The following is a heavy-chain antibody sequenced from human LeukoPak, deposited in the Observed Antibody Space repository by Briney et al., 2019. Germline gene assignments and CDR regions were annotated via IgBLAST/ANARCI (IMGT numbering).Heavy chain of an antibody. J-gene: IGHJ4*02. V-gene: IGHV1-18*01. D-gene: IGHD3-9*01. CDR1: GYTFTSYG. CDR3: ARGPVKNYDILTGYTHAALDY. CDR2: ISAYNGNT. Sequence: GAPVKVSCKASGYTFTSYGISWVRQAPGQGLEWMGWISAYNGNTNYAQKLQGRVTMTTDTSTSTAYMELRGLRSDDTAVYYCARGPVKNYDILTGYTHAALDYWGQGTLVTVSS.